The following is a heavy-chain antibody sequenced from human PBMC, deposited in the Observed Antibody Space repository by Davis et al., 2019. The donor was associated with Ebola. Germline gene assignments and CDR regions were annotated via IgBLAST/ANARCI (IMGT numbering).Heavy chain of an antibody. J-gene: IGHJ6*02. D-gene: IGHD3-10*01. Sequence: MPGGSLRLSCAVYGGSFSGYYWTWIRQPPGKGLEWIGEINYSGSTNYNPSLKSRVTISVDTSKNTFSLKLRSVTAADTAVYYCARGGGFGGYGMDVWGQGTTVTVSS. CDR1: GGSFSGYY. V-gene: IGHV4-34*01. CDR2: INYSGST. CDR3: ARGGGFGGYGMDV.